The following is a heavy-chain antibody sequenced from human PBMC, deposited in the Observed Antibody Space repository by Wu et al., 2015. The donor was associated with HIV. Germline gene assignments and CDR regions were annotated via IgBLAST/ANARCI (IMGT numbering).Heavy chain of an antibody. CDR1: GYTFTSYG. CDR2: ISPYNGNT. Sequence: QIQLVQSGAEVKKPGASVKVSCKTSGYTFTSYGISWVRQAPGQGLEWMGWISPYNGNTNYAQKFKGRVTMTADKYTRTAYLEMRSLRSDDTALYFCARDDVDTSGWDIARRQFDPWGQGTLVTVSS. V-gene: IGHV1-18*01. CDR3: ARDDVDTSGWDIARRQFDP. J-gene: IGHJ5*02. D-gene: IGHD6-19*01.